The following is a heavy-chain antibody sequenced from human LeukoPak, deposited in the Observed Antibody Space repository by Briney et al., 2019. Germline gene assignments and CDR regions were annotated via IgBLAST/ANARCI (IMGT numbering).Heavy chain of an antibody. J-gene: IGHJ3*02. CDR2: INPNSGDT. V-gene: IGHV1-2*02. CDR1: GYTFIGYY. Sequence: ASVKVSCKASGYTFIGYYIHWVRQAPGQGLEWMGWINPNSGDTNYSQKFQGGVTMTSDTSISTAYMELSRLRSDDTAVYYCARVLAPRAFDIWGQGTVVTVSS. CDR3: ARVLAPRAFDI.